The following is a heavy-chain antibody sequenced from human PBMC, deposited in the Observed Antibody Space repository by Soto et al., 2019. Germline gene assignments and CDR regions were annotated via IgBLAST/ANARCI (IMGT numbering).Heavy chain of an antibody. D-gene: IGHD4-17*01. J-gene: IGHJ3*02. V-gene: IGHV1-3*01. CDR3: AREAYGKLSAFDI. Sequence: QVQLVQSGAEVKKPGASVKVSCKASGYTFTSYAMHWVRQAPGQRLEWMGWINAGNGNTKYSQKFQGRVTITRDTSANTAYMELSSLRSEDTAVDYCAREAYGKLSAFDIWGQGTMVTVSS. CDR1: GYTFTSYA. CDR2: INAGNGNT.